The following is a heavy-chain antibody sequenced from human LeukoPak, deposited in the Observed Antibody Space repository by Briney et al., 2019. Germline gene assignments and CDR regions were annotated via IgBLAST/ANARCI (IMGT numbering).Heavy chain of an antibody. CDR2: ISSSSSTI. Sequence: GGSLRLSCAASAFTFSTYSMNCVRQAPGKGLEWVPYISSSSSTIHYADSVKGRFTISRDNARNSLYLQMNSLRAEDTAVYYCARDAVGARYFDYWGQGTLVTVSS. V-gene: IGHV3-48*01. D-gene: IGHD6-6*01. CDR1: AFTFSTYS. CDR3: ARDAVGARYFDY. J-gene: IGHJ4*02.